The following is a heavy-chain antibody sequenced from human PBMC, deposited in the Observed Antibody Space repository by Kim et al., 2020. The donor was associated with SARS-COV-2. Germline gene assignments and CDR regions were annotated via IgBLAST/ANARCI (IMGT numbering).Heavy chain of an antibody. D-gene: IGHD1-1*01. CDR1: GFTFSDSP. Sequence: GGSLRLSCAASGFTFSDSPMHWARQASGKGLEWVGRIRSKANSYATAYAASVRGRFIISRDDSKNTAYLQMNSLKTEDTAVYYCTRIPGTPFAFWDAFDIWGQGTMVTVSS. CDR2: IRSKANSYAT. V-gene: IGHV3-73*01. J-gene: IGHJ3*02. CDR3: TRIPGTPFAFWDAFDI.